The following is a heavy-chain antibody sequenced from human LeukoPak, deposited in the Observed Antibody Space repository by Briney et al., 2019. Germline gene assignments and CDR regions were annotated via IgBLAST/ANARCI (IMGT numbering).Heavy chain of an antibody. CDR1: GGSISTYY. CDR3: ASSSRIFNLKH. CDR2: IYYSGST. J-gene: IGHJ1*01. V-gene: IGHV4-59*01. Sequence: NPSETLSLTCTVSGGSISTYYWSWIRQPPGKGLEWIGYIYYSGSTNHNPSLKSRVTISLDTSKNQFSLKLSSVTAADTAVYYCASSSRIFNLKHWGQGTLVTVSS. D-gene: IGHD1-20*01.